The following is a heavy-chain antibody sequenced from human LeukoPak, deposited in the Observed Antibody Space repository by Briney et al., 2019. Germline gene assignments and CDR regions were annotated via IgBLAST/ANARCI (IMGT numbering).Heavy chain of an antibody. J-gene: IGHJ4*02. D-gene: IGHD3-3*01. CDR3: AKQYDFWSGSDY. V-gene: IGHV3-23*01. CDR1: GFTFSSYA. CDR2: ISGSGGST. Sequence: GGSLRLSCAASGFTFSSYAMNWVRQAPGKGLEWVSGISGSGGSTYYADSVKGRFTISRDNSKNTLYLQMNSLRVEDTSIYYCAKQYDFWSGSDYWGQGTLVTVSS.